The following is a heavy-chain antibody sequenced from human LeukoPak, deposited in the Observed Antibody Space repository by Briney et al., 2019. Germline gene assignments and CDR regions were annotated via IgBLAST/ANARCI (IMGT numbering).Heavy chain of an antibody. D-gene: IGHD6-19*01. Sequence: KPSETLSLTCTVSGGSISSSNFYWGWIRQPPGKGLEWIGSIYYSGSTCYNPSLKSRVTISVDTSKNQFSLKLSSVTAADTAVYYCARDTLLRGGWYLGSRFDPWGQGTLVTVSS. V-gene: IGHV4-39*07. CDR3: ARDTLLRGGWYLGSRFDP. CDR2: IYYSGST. CDR1: GGSISSSNFY. J-gene: IGHJ5*02.